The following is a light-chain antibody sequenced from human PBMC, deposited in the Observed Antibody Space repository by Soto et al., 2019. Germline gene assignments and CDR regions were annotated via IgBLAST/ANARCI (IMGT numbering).Light chain of an antibody. CDR2: AAS. CDR1: QGISSL. CDR3: KQYYDWPIT. V-gene: IGKV3-15*01. Sequence: EIVLTQSPGTLSWSPGERATLSCRASQGISSLLAWYQQKPGQAPRLLIYAASTRAAGIQARFSGSGSGTDFTLTIRSLQSEDFAVYYCKQYYDWPITVGQGTRLEIK. J-gene: IGKJ5*01.